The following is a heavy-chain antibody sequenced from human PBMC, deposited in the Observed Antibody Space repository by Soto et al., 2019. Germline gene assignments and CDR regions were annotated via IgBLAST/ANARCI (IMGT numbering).Heavy chain of an antibody. Sequence: QVQLVQSGAEVKKPGSSVKVSCKASGGTFSSYAISWVRQAPGQGLEWMGGIIPIFGTANYAQKFQGRVTITAEESTSTAYRERSSRRAEDTAVYYCARDRGTAMVNYGMDVWGQGTTVTVSS. CDR3: ARDRGTAMVNYGMDV. CDR1: GGTFSSYA. V-gene: IGHV1-69*12. CDR2: IIPIFGTA. D-gene: IGHD5-18*01. J-gene: IGHJ6*02.